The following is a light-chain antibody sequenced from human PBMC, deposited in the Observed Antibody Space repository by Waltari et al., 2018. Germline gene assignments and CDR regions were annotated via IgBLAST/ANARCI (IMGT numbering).Light chain of an antibody. J-gene: IGKJ1*01. CDR2: DAS. CDR1: QSVSRALRT. CDR3: QRYGTLPAT. V-gene: IGKV3-20*01. Sequence: TLSCRASQSVSRALRTLAWYQQKPGQAPRLLIYDASTRATGIPDRFSGSGSGTDFTLTISRLEPDDFAVYYCQRYGTLPATFGQGTKVEIK.